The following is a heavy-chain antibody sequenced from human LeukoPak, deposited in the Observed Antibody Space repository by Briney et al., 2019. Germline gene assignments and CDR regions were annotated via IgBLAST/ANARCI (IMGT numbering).Heavy chain of an antibody. D-gene: IGHD3-22*01. J-gene: IGHJ3*02. CDR3: ARASTLVSYYDSSGYYYPPSVSAFDI. V-gene: IGHV7-4-1*02. CDR1: GYTFTSYA. CDR2: INTNTGNP. Sequence: ASVKVSCKASGYTFTSYAMNWVRQAPGQGLAWMGWINTNTGNPTYAQGFTGRFVFSLDTSVSTAYLQISSLKAEDTAVYYCARASTLVSYYDSSGYYYPPSVSAFDIWGQGTMVTVSS.